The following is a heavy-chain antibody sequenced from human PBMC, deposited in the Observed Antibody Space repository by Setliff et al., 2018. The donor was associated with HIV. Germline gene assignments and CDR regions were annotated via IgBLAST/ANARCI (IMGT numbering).Heavy chain of an antibody. CDR3: ATDGGDSGNFWSGYFR. D-gene: IGHD3-3*01. J-gene: IGHJ4*02. V-gene: IGHV4-34*01. CDR1: GGSFSAYY. Sequence: SETLSLTCAVYGGSFSAYYWSWIRQPPGKGLEWIGEINHSGSTNYNPSLKSRVTISVDTSKNQFSLKLTSVTAADTAVYYCATDGGDSGNFWSGYFRWGQGTLVTVSS. CDR2: INHSGST.